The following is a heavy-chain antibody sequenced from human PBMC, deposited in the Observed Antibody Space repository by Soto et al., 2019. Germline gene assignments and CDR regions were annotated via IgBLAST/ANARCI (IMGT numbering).Heavy chain of an antibody. Sequence: EVQLVESGGGLVQPGGSLRLSCAASGVTVSSNYMSWVRQXPXXXXEWVSVIYSGGSTYYADSVKGRFTISRDNSXXXXXXXXXXXXXXXXXXXXXXXXXXXXXXGYFDYWGQGTLVTVSS. CDR2: IYSGGST. CDR3: XXXXXXXXXGYFDY. J-gene: IGHJ4*02. CDR1: GVTVSSNY. V-gene: IGHV3-66*01.